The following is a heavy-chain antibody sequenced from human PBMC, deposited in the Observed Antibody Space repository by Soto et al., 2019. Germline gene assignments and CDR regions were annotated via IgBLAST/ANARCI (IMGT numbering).Heavy chain of an antibody. CDR3: AREDEWCSFDY. CDR2: IWYDGSNK. D-gene: IGHD2-15*01. Sequence: QVQLVESGGGVVQPGRSLRLSCAASGFTFSSYGMHWVRQAPGKGLEWVAVIWYDGSNKYYADSVKGRFTISRDNSKNTLYLQMNSLRAEDTAVYYCAREDEWCSFDYWGQGTLVTVSS. J-gene: IGHJ4*02. CDR1: GFTFSSYG. V-gene: IGHV3-33*01.